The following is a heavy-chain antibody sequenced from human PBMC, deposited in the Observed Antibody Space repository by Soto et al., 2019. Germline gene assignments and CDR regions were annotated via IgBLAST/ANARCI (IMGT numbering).Heavy chain of an antibody. CDR3: ASDSSGYYYSDY. V-gene: IGHV4-30-2*01. CDR1: GGSISSGGYS. Sequence: PSETLSLTCAVSGGSISSGGYSWSWIRQPPGKGLEWIGYIYHSGSTYYNPSLKSRVTISVDRSKNQFSLKLSSVTAADTAVYYCASDSSGYYYSDYWGQGTLVTVSS. D-gene: IGHD3-22*01. CDR2: IYHSGST. J-gene: IGHJ4*02.